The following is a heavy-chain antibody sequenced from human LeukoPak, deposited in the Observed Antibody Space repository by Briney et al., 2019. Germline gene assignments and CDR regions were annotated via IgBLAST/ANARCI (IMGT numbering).Heavy chain of an antibody. Sequence: SETLSLTCTVSGGSISSSSYYWGWIRQPPGKGLEWIGSIYYSGSTYYNPSLKSRVTISVDTSKNQFSLKLSSVTAADTAVYYCAREWELLIEGAFDIWGQGTMVTVSS. D-gene: IGHD1-26*01. CDR3: AREWELLIEGAFDI. CDR1: GGSISSSSYY. J-gene: IGHJ3*02. CDR2: IYYSGST. V-gene: IGHV4-39*02.